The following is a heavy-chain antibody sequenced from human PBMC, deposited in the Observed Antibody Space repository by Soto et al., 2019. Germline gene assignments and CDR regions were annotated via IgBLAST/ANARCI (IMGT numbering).Heavy chain of an antibody. Sequence: GGSLRLSCAASGFTFDTYALNWVRQAPGKGLEWVSAIGSSGSTYYADSVKGRFTISRDTPKKTLYLQMNSLRVEDTAKYYCAKGFRSLEWFSLAPFDYWGQGXLVTVPS. V-gene: IGHV3-23*01. CDR1: GFTFDTYA. CDR2: IGSSGST. CDR3: AKGFRSLEWFSLAPFDY. J-gene: IGHJ4*02. D-gene: IGHD3-3*01.